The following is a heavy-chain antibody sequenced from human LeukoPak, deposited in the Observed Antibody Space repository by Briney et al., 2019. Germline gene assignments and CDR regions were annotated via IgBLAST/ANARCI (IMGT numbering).Heavy chain of an antibody. CDR3: ARDSGDYVFDY. CDR2: ISYDGSNK. Sequence: GGSLRLSCAASGVTFSSYAMHWVRQAPGKGLEWAAVISYDGSNKYYADSVKGRFTISRDNSKNTLYLQMNSLRAEDTAVYYCARDSGDYVFDYWGQGTLVTVSS. CDR1: GVTFSSYA. D-gene: IGHD4-17*01. V-gene: IGHV3-30*04. J-gene: IGHJ4*02.